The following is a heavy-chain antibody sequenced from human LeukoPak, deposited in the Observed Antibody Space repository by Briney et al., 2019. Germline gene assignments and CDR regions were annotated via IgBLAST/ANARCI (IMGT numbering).Heavy chain of an antibody. CDR2: IYTSGST. V-gene: IGHV4-61*02. D-gene: IGHD6-19*01. Sequence: PSQTLSLTCTVSGGSISSGSYYWRWLRQPAGKGLEWIGRIYTSGSTNYNPSLKSRVTISVDTSKNQFSLKLSSVTAADTAVYYCARDSYSSGWYNWFDPWGQGTLVTVSS. J-gene: IGHJ5*02. CDR3: ARDSYSSGWYNWFDP. CDR1: GGSISSGSYY.